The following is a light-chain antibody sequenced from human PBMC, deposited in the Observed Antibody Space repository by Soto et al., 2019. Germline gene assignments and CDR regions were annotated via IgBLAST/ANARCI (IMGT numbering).Light chain of an antibody. Sequence: EIVLTQAPGTLSLSPGDRATLSCRASQTLINTYLAWYQQRPGLAPRLLIYDASTRAPGIPDRFSGSGSGTDFTLTISRLEPEDFAVYYCQQYTSSLALTFGGGTRVDIK. V-gene: IGKV3-20*01. CDR1: QTLINTY. J-gene: IGKJ4*01. CDR2: DAS. CDR3: QQYTSSLALT.